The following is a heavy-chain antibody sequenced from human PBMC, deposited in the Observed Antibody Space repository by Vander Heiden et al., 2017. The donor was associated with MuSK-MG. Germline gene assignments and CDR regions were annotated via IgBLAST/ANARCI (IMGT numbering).Heavy chain of an antibody. V-gene: IGHV3-30*18. D-gene: IGHD3-22*01. CDR3: AKGYYGSSGYPDY. CDR2: ISYDGSNK. Sequence: QVQLVESGGGVVQPGRSLRLSCAASGFTFSSYGMHWVRQAPGKGLEWVAVISYDGSNKYYADSVKGRFTISRDNSKNTLYLQMNSLRAEDTAVYYCAKGYYGSSGYPDYWGQGTLVTVSS. J-gene: IGHJ4*02. CDR1: GFTFSSYG.